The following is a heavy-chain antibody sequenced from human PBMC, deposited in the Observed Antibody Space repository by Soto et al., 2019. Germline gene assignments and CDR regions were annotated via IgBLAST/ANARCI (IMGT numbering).Heavy chain of an antibody. CDR3: ARDSYSSGFNYFDY. V-gene: IGHV4-59*01. CDR1: GGSTTSYF. D-gene: IGHD3-22*01. J-gene: IGHJ4*02. CDR2: IYFSGTT. Sequence: SETLSLTCTVSGGSTTSYFWSWIRQPPGQGLEWIGYIYFSGTTNFNPSLKSRVTLSLDTSKNQFSLKLNSVTAADTAVYYCARDSYSSGFNYFDYWSQGTLVTVSS.